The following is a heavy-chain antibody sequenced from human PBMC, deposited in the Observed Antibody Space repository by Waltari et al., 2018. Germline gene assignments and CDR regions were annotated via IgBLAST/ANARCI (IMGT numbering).Heavy chain of an antibody. CDR3: ARLGGNSGFDY. V-gene: IGHV4-59*08. CDR1: GASMRSPY. Sequence: QVQLQQSGPGLVEPSETLSLPCSVSGASMRSPYWHWVRQTPGEGLVWIGQMYYTGSTTYNPSLESRVTVSIDRTKSQFSLQLTSVTAADTAVYYCARLGGNSGFDYWGQGVLVTVSS. D-gene: IGHD3-10*01. CDR2: MYYTGST. J-gene: IGHJ4*02.